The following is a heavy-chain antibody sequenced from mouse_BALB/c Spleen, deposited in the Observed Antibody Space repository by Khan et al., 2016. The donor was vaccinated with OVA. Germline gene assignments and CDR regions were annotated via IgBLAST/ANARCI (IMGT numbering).Heavy chain of an antibody. Sequence: QIQLVQSGPELKKPGETVKISCKASGYTFTNYGMNWVQQSPGKALKWMGWINTYTGEPTYADDFKGRFAFSLETSASTAYLQINNLKNEDTATYFCARPPSFSYTLDYWGQGTSVTVSS. V-gene: IGHV9-3-1*01. J-gene: IGHJ4*01. CDR2: INTYTGEP. CDR1: GYTFTNYG. CDR3: ARPPSFSYTLDY.